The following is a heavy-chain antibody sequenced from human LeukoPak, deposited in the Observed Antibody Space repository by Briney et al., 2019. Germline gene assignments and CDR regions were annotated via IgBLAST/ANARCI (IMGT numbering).Heavy chain of an antibody. CDR3: ARETSLAGFASGLGFNY. CDR1: GYSISSGYY. J-gene: IGHJ4*02. D-gene: IGHD6-19*01. CDR2: IYHSGST. Sequence: PSETLSLTCTVSGYSISSGYYWGWIRQPPGKGLEWIGSIYHSGSTYYNPSLKSRVTMSIDTSKNQFSLMLTSVTAADTATYYCARETSLAGFASGLGFNYWGQGILVTVSS. V-gene: IGHV4-38-2*02.